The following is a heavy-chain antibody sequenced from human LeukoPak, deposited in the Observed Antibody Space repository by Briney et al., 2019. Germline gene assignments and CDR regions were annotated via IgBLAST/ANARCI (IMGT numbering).Heavy chain of an antibody. CDR2: INPNSGDT. D-gene: IGHD6-6*01. V-gene: IGHV1-2*02. J-gene: IGHJ4*02. CDR3: ARDPPGSIAARRIFDF. Sequence: GASVKVSCKTSGYTFTDYYVHWVRQAPGQGLEWMGWINPNSGDTKYEQKFQGRVTMTRDTSISTAYMELSRLSYDDTAMYYRARDPPGSIAARRIFDFWGQGTLVTVSS. CDR1: GYTFTDYY.